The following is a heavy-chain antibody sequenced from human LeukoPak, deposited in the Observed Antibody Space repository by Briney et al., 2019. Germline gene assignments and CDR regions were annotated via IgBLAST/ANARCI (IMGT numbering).Heavy chain of an antibody. V-gene: IGHV3-7*01. Sequence: GGSLRLSFAASGFPFSSYWMSWVRQAPGKGLEWVANIKQDGSEKYYVDSVKGRFTISRDNAKNSLYLQMNSLRAEDTAAYYCAREAITMVRGVMYYFDYWGQGTLVTVSS. CDR2: IKQDGSEK. D-gene: IGHD3-10*01. CDR3: AREAITMVRGVMYYFDY. J-gene: IGHJ4*02. CDR1: GFPFSSYW.